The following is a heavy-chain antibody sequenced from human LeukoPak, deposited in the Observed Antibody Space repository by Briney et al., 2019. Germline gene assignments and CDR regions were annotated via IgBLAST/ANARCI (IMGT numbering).Heavy chain of an antibody. CDR3: ARDHCGGDCYRYFQH. D-gene: IGHD2-21*02. CDR1: GFTFSSYA. J-gene: IGHJ1*01. V-gene: IGHV3-30-3*01. CDR2: ISYDGSNK. Sequence: PGRSLRLSCAASGFTFSSYAMHWVRQAPGKGLEWVAVISYDGSNKYYADSVKGRFTISRDNSKNTLYLQMNSLRAEDTAVYYCARDHCGGDCYRYFQHWGQGTLVTVSS.